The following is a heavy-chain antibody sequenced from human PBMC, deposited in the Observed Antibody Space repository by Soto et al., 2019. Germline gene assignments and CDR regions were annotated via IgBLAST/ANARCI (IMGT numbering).Heavy chain of an antibody. CDR3: AKNRERDAWYEDY. V-gene: IGHV3-23*04. CDR2: ISGSDGST. D-gene: IGHD6-13*01. CDR1: GFSFSSYA. Sequence: EVQLVESGGGLVQPGGSLRLSCVASGFSFSSYAMTWVRQAPGKGLEWVSVISGSDGSTYYAHSVKGRFTISRDNSKNTLYLQMNSLRAEDTAVYYCAKNRERDAWYEDYWGQGTLVTVSS. J-gene: IGHJ4*02.